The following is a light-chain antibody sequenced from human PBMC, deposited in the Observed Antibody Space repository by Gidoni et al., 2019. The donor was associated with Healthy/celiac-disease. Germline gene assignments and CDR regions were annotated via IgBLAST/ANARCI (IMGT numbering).Light chain of an antibody. CDR1: QSVSSSY. J-gene: IGKJ3*01. V-gene: IGKV3-20*01. CDR2: GAS. CDR3: QQYGSSPQRFT. Sequence: ELALTQSPGTLHLSPGERATLSCSASQSVSSSYLAWYQQKPGQAPRLLIYGASSRATGIPDRFSGSGSGTDFTLTISRLEPEDFAVYYCQQYGSSPQRFTFGPGTKVDIK.